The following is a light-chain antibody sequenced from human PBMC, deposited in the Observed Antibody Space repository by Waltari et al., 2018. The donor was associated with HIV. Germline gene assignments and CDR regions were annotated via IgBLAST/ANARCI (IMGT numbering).Light chain of an antibody. Sequence: DVQMTQSPSTLSASVGDRVAITCRASQIINNWLDWYQQRPGRPPKLLIYKTSNLENGVPVRFIGSGSGSEFTLTIDGLQPDDFATYFCQQYNSHSYTFGQGTRLDI. CDR2: KTS. CDR3: QQYNSHSYT. V-gene: IGKV1-5*03. J-gene: IGKJ2*01. CDR1: QIINNW.